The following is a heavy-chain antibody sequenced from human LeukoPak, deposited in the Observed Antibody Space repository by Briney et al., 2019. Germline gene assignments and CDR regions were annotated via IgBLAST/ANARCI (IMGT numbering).Heavy chain of an antibody. J-gene: IGHJ5*02. D-gene: IGHD6-13*01. Sequence: GGSLRLSCAASGFTFSSYSMNWVRQAPGKGLEWVSSISSSSSYIYYADSVKGRFTISRDNAKNSLYLQMNSLRAEDTAVYYCARGVKYSSSWYETPNWFDPWGQGTLVTVSS. V-gene: IGHV3-21*01. CDR2: ISSSSSYI. CDR1: GFTFSSYS. CDR3: ARGVKYSSSWYETPNWFDP.